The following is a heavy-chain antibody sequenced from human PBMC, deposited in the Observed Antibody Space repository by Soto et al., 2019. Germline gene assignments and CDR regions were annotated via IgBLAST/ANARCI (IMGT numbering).Heavy chain of an antibody. CDR2: IRNRDYGGTT. CDR3: ARVGSASLIVVVIADH. V-gene: IGHV3-49*05. D-gene: IGHD2-15*01. CDR1: GFSFGDYA. J-gene: IGHJ4*02. Sequence: EVQVVESGGALVKPGRSLRLSCTTSGFSFGDYAMSWFRQAPGKGLEWVGVIRNRDYGGTTQYAASVKGRFTISRDDSTSIAFLQMDSLKPEDTAVYSCARVGSASLIVVVIADHWGQGTQVTVSS.